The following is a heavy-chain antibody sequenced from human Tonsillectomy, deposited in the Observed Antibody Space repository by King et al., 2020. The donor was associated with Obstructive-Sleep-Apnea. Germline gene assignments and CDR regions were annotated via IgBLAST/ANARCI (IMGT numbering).Heavy chain of an antibody. CDR1: GDSVSSNSAA. CDR2: TYYRSQWYY. Sequence: QVQLQQSGPGLVKPSQTLSLTCAISGDSVSSNSAAWNWIRQSPSRGLEWLGRTYYRSQWYYDYALSVKSRITINPDTSKNQFSLQLNSVTPEDAAVYYCARDLSGLNWNLYYFDYWGQGTLVTVSS. D-gene: IGHD1-20*01. CDR3: ARDLSGLNWNLYYFDY. J-gene: IGHJ4*02. V-gene: IGHV6-1*01.